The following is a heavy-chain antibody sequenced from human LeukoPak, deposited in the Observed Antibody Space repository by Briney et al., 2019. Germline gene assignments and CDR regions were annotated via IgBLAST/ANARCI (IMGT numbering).Heavy chain of an antibody. Sequence: ASVKVSCKASGYTFTGYYMHWVRQAPGQGLEWMGWINPNSGGTNYAQKFQGRVTMTRDTSISTAYMELSRLRSDDTAVYYCARASGGRRWLQLRCFDYWGQGTLVTVSS. CDR3: ARASGGRRWLQLRCFDY. CDR1: GYTFTGYY. V-gene: IGHV1-2*02. CDR2: INPNSGGT. J-gene: IGHJ4*02. D-gene: IGHD5-12*01.